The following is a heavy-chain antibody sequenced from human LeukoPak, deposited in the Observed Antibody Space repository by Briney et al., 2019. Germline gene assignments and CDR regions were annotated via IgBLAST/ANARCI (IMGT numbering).Heavy chain of an antibody. Sequence: GGSLRLSCAASGFTFSSYEMNWVRQAPGKGLEWVSYISSSGSTIYYADSVKGRFTISRDNAKNSLYLQMNSLRAEDTAVYYCALPRDRWQTVPPDYWGQGTLVTVSS. D-gene: IGHD4-23*01. CDR3: ALPRDRWQTVPPDY. V-gene: IGHV3-48*03. J-gene: IGHJ4*02. CDR2: ISSSGSTI. CDR1: GFTFSSYE.